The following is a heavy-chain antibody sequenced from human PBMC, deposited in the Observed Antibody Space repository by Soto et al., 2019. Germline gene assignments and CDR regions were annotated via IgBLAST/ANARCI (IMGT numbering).Heavy chain of an antibody. V-gene: IGHV3-7*03. Sequence: GGSLRLSCAASGFTFSSFWMSWVRQAPGKGLEWVANIKTDGSETHYVDSVKGRFTISRDNPKTSLFLQMNSLRVEDTAVYFCTSDRYPRFYHGSGSYPYYWGQGXPLTVYS. CDR3: TSDRYPRFYHGSGSYPYY. CDR1: GFTFSSFW. J-gene: IGHJ4*02. CDR2: IKTDGSET. D-gene: IGHD3-10*01.